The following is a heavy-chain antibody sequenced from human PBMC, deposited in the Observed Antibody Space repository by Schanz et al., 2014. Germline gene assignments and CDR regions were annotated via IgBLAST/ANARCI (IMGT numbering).Heavy chain of an antibody. CDR3: ARGREVVAKIFDV. CDR1: GFTFSKYG. V-gene: IGHV3-33*01. CDR2: IWYDGSNK. J-gene: IGHJ3*01. D-gene: IGHD3-22*01. Sequence: QVQLVESGGGVVQPGRSLRLSCAASGFTFSKYGMHWVRQAPGKGLEWVAVIWYDGSNKDYADSVKGRFTISRDNSKNMLYLQMNSLRGEDTAVYYCARGREVVAKIFDVWGQGTMVTVSS.